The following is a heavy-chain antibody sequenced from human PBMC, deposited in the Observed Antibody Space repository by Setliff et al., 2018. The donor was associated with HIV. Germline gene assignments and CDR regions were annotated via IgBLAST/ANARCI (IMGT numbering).Heavy chain of an antibody. V-gene: IGHV3-9*01. Sequence: LRLSCAVSGFTFDDYAMHWVRQVPGKGLEWVSSISYNSGRIGYADSVKGRFTISRDNAKKSLYLQMNSLRVEDTALYYCAKEYYGSESRYYYYYYMDVWGKGTTVTVSS. CDR1: GFTFDDYA. CDR3: AKEYYGSESRYYYYYYMDV. J-gene: IGHJ6*03. CDR2: ISYNSGRI. D-gene: IGHD3-10*01.